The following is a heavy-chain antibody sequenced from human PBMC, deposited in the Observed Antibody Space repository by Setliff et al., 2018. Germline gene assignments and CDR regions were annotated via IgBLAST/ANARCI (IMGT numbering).Heavy chain of an antibody. CDR2: LYYSGNT. V-gene: IGHV4-59*01. J-gene: IGHJ6*03. Sequence: KTSETLSLTCTVSGGSFSGYYWSWIRQAPGKGLEWIGYLYYSGNTNYNPSLKSRVTISGDTSQNYFSLKLTSVTEADTAVYYCARGPPGYYYYMNVWGQGTTVTVSS. CDR3: ARGPPGYYYYMNV. CDR1: GGSFSGYY.